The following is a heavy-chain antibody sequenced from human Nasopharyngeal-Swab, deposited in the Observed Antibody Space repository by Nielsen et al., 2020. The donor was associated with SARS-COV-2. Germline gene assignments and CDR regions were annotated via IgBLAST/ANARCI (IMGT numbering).Heavy chain of an antibody. D-gene: IGHD4-17*01. CDR3: ARVPSDYGDPAGFDY. CDR1: GGSISSSSYY. CDR2: IYYSGST. J-gene: IGHJ4*02. V-gene: IGHV4-39*02. Sequence: SETLSLTCTVSGGSISSSSYYWGWIRQPPGKGLEWIGYIYYSGSTYYNPSHESRVSMSVDTSKNHFSLKVSSVTAADTAVYYCARVPSDYGDPAGFDYWGQGIPVTVSS.